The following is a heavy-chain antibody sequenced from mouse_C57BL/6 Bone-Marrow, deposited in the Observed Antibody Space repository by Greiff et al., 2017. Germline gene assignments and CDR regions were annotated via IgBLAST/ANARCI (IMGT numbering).Heavy chain of an antibody. CDR3: ARRNVAPRWYFDV. CDR1: GFTFSDYG. CDR2: ISSGSSTI. Sequence: EVQLVESGGGLVKPGGSLKLSCAASGFTFSDYGMHWVRQAPEKGLEWVAYISSGSSTIYYADTVKGRFNIYRDNAKNTLFLQMTSLRSEYTAMYYCARRNVAPRWYFDVWGTGTTVTVSS. V-gene: IGHV5-17*01. J-gene: IGHJ1*03.